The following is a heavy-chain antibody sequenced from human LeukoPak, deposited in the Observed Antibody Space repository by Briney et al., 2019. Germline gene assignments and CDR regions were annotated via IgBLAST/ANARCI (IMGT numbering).Heavy chain of an antibody. CDR3: AREMYSSGRYYYYGMDA. V-gene: IGHV1-69*01. CDR2: IIPIFGTA. Sequence: SVKVSCKASGGTFSSYAISWVRQAPGQGLEWMGGIIPIFGTANYAQKFQGRVTITADESTSTAYMELSSLRSEDTAVYYCAREMYSSGRYYYYGMDAWGQGTTVTVSS. D-gene: IGHD6-19*01. CDR1: GGTFSSYA. J-gene: IGHJ6*02.